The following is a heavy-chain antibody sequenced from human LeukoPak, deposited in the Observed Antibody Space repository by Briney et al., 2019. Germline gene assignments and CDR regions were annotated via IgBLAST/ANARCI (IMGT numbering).Heavy chain of an antibody. CDR2: IYYSGST. Sequence: SETLSLTCTVSGGSISSYYWSWVRQPPGKGLEWIGYIYYSGSTNYNPSLKSRVTISVDTSKNQFSLKLSSVTAADTAVYYCASRIAVAGPRAFDYWGQGTLVTVSS. CDR1: GGSISSYY. V-gene: IGHV4-59*08. J-gene: IGHJ4*02. D-gene: IGHD6-19*01. CDR3: ASRIAVAGPRAFDY.